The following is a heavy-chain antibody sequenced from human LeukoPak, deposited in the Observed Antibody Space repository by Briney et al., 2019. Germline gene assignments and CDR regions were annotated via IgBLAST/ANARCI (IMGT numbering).Heavy chain of an antibody. CDR1: GYSFTGYW. CDR3: ARWSIPYYFDY. J-gene: IGHJ4*02. CDR2: IYPGDSDT. D-gene: IGHD2-21*01. V-gene: IGHV5-51*01. Sequence: GESLKISCKGSGYSFTGYWIGWVRQMPGKGLEWMGIIYPGDSDTGYSPSFQGQVTISADKSISTAYLQWSSLKASDTAMYYCARWSIPYYFDYWGQGTLVTVSS.